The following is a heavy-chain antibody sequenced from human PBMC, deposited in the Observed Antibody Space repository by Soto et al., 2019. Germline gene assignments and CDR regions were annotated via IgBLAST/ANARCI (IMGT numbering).Heavy chain of an antibody. CDR1: GGTFTTSA. J-gene: IGHJ6*02. CDR2: IIPIFSTA. V-gene: IGHV1-69*05. Sequence: QVQLVQSGAEVKKPGSSVKVSCKASGGTFTTSAISWVRQAPGQGLEWMGGIIPIFSTADYAQKFQGRVXXXXXXXXXXXXXXXXXXXXXXXXXXXXXXXXXXXXXXXXYYYXMDVWGQGTTVTVSS. CDR3: XXXXXXXXXXXXYYYXMDV.